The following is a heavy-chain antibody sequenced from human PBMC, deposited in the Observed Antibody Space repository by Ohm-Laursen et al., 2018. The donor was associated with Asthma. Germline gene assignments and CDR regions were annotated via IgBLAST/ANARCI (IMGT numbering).Heavy chain of an antibody. V-gene: IGHV3-21*01. J-gene: IGHJ1*01. D-gene: IGHD1-26*01. CDR2: ISTASTFI. Sequence: SLRLSCTASGYTFSRYSIHWVRQVPGKGLEWVASISTASTFIYYADSVRGRFTTSRDNAKNSVYLQMNSLRAEDTALYYCARIGAEWELPGREYSLHHWGQGTQVTVS. CDR1: GYTFSRYS. CDR3: ARIGAEWELPGREYSLHH.